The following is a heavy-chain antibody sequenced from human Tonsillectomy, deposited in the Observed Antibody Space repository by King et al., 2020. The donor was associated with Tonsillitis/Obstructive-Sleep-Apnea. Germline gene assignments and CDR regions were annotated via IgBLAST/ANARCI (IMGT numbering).Heavy chain of an antibody. CDR2: IYYSGST. CDR1: GGFISSYY. CDR3: ARRNEFGNYGLGAQYGMYV. D-gene: IGHD4-11*01. V-gene: IGHV4-59*08. J-gene: IGHJ6*02. Sequence: LQLQESGPGLVKPSETLSLTCTVSGGFISSYYWSWIRQPPGKGLGWIGNIYYSGSTNYNPYLKSRVTISVDTSKNQFSLKLSSVTAADTAVYYCARRNEFGNYGLGAQYGMYVWGQGTTVTVSS.